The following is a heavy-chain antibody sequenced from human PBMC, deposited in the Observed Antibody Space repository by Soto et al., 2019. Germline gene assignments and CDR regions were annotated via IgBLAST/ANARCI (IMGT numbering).Heavy chain of an antibody. J-gene: IGHJ6*03. CDR1: GFTFSSYA. CDR3: AKVGGFLEWLYPYYYYMDV. Sequence: PGGSLRLSCAASGFTFSSYAMSWVRQAPGKGLEWVSAISGSGGSTYYADSVKGRFTISRDNSKNTLYLQMNSLRAEDTAVYYCAKVGGFLEWLYPYYYYMDVWGKGTTVTVSS. V-gene: IGHV3-23*01. CDR2: ISGSGGST. D-gene: IGHD3-3*01.